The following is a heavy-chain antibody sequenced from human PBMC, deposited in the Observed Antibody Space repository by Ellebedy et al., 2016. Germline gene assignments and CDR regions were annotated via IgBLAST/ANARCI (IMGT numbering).Heavy chain of an antibody. Sequence: GGSLRLXXAASGFTFSSYGMHWVRQAPGKGLEWVAVISYDGSNKYYADSVKGRFTISRDNSKNTLYLQMNSLRAEDTAVYYCAKNKQWLVGSPGYWGQGTLVTVSS. CDR1: GFTFSSYG. V-gene: IGHV3-30*18. CDR2: ISYDGSNK. D-gene: IGHD6-19*01. J-gene: IGHJ4*02. CDR3: AKNKQWLVGSPGY.